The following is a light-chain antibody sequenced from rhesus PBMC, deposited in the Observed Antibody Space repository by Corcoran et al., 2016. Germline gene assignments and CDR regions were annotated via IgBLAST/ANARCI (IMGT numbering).Light chain of an antibody. J-gene: IGKJ1*01. CDR3: QQYNNWKT. CDR1: QSVSSY. Sequence: EIVMTQSPATLSLSPGERATLSCRASQSVSSYVAWYQQKPEQAPRHLIYGASSRATGIPDRFSGRGSGTDFTLIISSLEPEDVGVYYCQQYNNWKTFGQGTKVEIK. V-gene: IGKV3S9*01. CDR2: GAS.